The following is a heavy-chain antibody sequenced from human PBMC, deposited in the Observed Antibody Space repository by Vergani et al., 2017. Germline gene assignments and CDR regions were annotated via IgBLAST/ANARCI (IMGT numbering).Heavy chain of an antibody. CDR3: ARESRYCSSTSCYVGRDWFDP. D-gene: IGHD2-2*01. CDR1: GYTFTSYY. V-gene: IGHV1-46*01. Sequence: QVQLVQSGAEVKKPGASVKVSCKASGYTFTSYYMHWVRQAPGQGHEWMGIINPSGGSTSYAQKFQGRVTMTRDTSTSTVYMELSSLRSDDTAVYYCARESRYCSSTSCYVGRDWFDPWGQGTLVTVSS. J-gene: IGHJ5*02. CDR2: INPSGGST.